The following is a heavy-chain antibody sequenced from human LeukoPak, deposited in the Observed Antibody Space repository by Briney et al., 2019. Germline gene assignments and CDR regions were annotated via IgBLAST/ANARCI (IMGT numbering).Heavy chain of an antibody. CDR1: GGTFSSYA. V-gene: IGHV1-69*04. CDR3: ARYFGMGVGANDAFDI. CDR2: IIPILGIA. Sequence: GSSVKVSCKASGGTFSSYAISWVRQAPGQGLEWMGRIIPILGIANYAQKFQGRVTITADKSTSTAYMELSSLRSEDTAVYYCARYFGMGVGANDAFDIWGQGTMVTVSS. J-gene: IGHJ3*02. D-gene: IGHD1-26*01.